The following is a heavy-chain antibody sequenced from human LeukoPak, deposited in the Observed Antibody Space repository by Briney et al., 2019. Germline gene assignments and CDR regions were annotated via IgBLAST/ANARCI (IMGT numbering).Heavy chain of an antibody. Sequence: GGSLRLSCAASGFTFSSYAMSWVRQAPGKGLEWVSAISGSGGSTYYADSVKGRFTISRDNSKNTLYLQMNSLRAEDMAVYYCAKSSSSWYRNWFDPWGQGTLVTVSS. CDR2: ISGSGGST. V-gene: IGHV3-23*01. CDR3: AKSSSSWYRNWFDP. J-gene: IGHJ5*02. D-gene: IGHD6-13*01. CDR1: GFTFSSYA.